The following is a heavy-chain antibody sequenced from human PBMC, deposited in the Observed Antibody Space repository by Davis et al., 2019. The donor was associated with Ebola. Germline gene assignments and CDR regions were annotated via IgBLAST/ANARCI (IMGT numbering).Heavy chain of an antibody. J-gene: IGHJ6*02. V-gene: IGHV1-46*03. CDR3: SASDFYYGVDV. CDR2: INPSAGST. CDR1: GYDFTTFG. Sequence: ASVKVSCKASGYDFTTFGISWVRQALGQGLEWMGIINPSAGSTHYAQKFQVRVTMTRDTSTRTVYMELSSLRSEDTAVYYCSASDFYYGVDVWGQGTTVTVSS.